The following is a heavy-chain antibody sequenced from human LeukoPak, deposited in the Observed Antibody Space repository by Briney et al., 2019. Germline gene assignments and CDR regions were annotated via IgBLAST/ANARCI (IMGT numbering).Heavy chain of an antibody. Sequence: PGGSLRLSCAASGFTFSSYAMNWVRQAPGKGLEWVSVVSTSGDNGYYADSVQGRFTISRDNSKNPLYLQMNSLRAEDTAVYYCAKGGTGTTVRYFDYWGQGTLVTVSS. V-gene: IGHV3-23*01. CDR3: AKGGTGTTVRYFDY. CDR1: GFTFSSYA. D-gene: IGHD1-7*01. CDR2: VSTSGDNG. J-gene: IGHJ4*02.